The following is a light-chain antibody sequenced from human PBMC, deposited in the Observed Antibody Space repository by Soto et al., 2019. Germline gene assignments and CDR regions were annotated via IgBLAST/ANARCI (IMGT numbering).Light chain of an antibody. Sequence: DIQLTQSPCTLSASVGDGVTITCRASQSIGSWLAWYQQKPGKAPKLLIYKATNLQSGVPSRFSGSGSGTDFTLTISSLQPVDSATYFCQQYNDFQYTFGQGTKLEI. V-gene: IGKV1-5*03. CDR3: QQYNDFQYT. CDR1: QSIGSW. J-gene: IGKJ2*01. CDR2: KAT.